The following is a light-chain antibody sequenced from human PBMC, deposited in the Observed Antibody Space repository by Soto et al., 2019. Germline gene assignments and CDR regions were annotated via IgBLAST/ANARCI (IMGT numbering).Light chain of an antibody. Sequence: QSALTQPASVAGSPGQSITISCTGTSSDIGGYNYVSWYQQHPGKAPKLMIYDVSNRPSGGSNRFSGSKSGNTASLTISGLQAEDEADYYCSSYTSSSTPKFCGGTKLTVL. CDR2: DVS. CDR1: SSDIGGYNY. J-gene: IGLJ2*01. V-gene: IGLV2-14*01. CDR3: SSYTSSSTPK.